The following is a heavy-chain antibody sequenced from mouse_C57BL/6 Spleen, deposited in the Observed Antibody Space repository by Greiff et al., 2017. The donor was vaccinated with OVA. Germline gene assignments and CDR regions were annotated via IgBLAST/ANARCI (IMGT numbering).Heavy chain of an antibody. J-gene: IGHJ2*01. D-gene: IGHD6-1*01. CDR3: ASGGPRKDY. Sequence: EVQLQQSGPGLVKPSQSLSLTCSVTGYSITSGYYWNWIRQFPGNKLEWMGYISYDGSNNYNPSLKNRISITRDTSKNQFFLKLNSVTTEDTATYYCASGGPRKDYWGQGTTLTVSS. V-gene: IGHV3-6*01. CDR1: GYSITSGYY. CDR2: ISYDGSN.